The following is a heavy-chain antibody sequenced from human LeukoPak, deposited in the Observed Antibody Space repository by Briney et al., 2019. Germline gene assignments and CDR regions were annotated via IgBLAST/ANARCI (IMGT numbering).Heavy chain of an antibody. D-gene: IGHD3-10*01. CDR2: ISAYNGNT. J-gene: IGHJ3*02. Sequence: GASVKVSCKASGYTFTSYYLHWVRQAPGQGLEWMGWISAYNGNTNYAQKLQGRVTMTTDTSTSTAYMELRSLRSDDTAVYYCAITRPFYGSGSRRAFDIWGQGTMVTVSS. CDR3: AITRPFYGSGSRRAFDI. CDR1: GYTFTSYY. V-gene: IGHV1-18*04.